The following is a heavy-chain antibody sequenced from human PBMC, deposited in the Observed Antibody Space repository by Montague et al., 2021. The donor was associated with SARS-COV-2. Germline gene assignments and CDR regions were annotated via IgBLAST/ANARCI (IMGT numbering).Heavy chain of an antibody. D-gene: IGHD2-2*01. CDR3: ASGPVVVPAAIERISDWFDP. V-gene: IGHV5-10-1*01. CDR2: IDPXDSYT. J-gene: IGHJ5*02. Sequence: QSGAEVKKPGESLRISCKGSGYSFTSYWISWVRQMPGKGLEWMGSIDPXDSYTNYSPSFHGHVTISADKSISTAYLQWRSLKASDTAMYYCASGPVVVPAAIERISDWFDPWGQGTLVTVSS. CDR1: GYSFTSYW.